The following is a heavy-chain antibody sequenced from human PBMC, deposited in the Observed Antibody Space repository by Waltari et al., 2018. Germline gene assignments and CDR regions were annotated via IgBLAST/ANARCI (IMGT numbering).Heavy chain of an antibody. D-gene: IGHD1-26*01. V-gene: IGHV1-2*06. CDR1: GYTFTGSY. CDR3: AKARVGFDY. CDR2: INPNRGGT. J-gene: IGHJ4*02. Sequence: QVQLVQSGAEVKKPGASVTVSCTASGYTFTGSYMHWVRQAPGQGLEWMGRINPNRGGTNYAQKFQGRVTMTRDTSISTAYMELSRLRSDDTAVYYCAKARVGFDYWGQGTLVTVSS.